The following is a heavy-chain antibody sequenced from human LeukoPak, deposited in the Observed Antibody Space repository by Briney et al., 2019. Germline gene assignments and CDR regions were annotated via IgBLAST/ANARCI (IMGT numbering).Heavy chain of an antibody. CDR1: GGSISSSTYY. J-gene: IGHJ4*02. Sequence: SEPLSLTCTVSGGSISSSTYYWGWIRQPPGKGLEWIGNIYHSGRTHYNPSLKSRVTIFVDTSKNQFSLKLSSVTATDRAVYYCARHLTSEYSSGWYYVDYWGQGTLVTVSS. CDR2: IYHSGRT. V-gene: IGHV4-39*01. D-gene: IGHD6-19*01. CDR3: ARHLTSEYSSGWYYVDY.